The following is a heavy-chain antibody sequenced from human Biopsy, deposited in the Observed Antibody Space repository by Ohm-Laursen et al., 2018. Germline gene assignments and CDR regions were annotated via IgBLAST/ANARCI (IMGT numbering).Heavy chain of an antibody. V-gene: IGHV1-18*04. CDR2: ISTYNDDT. CDR3: ARDPGYDFWSGSDPFDI. J-gene: IGHJ3*02. CDR1: GYTFTAYG. Sequence: ASVKVSCKTSGYTFTAYGISWVRQAPGQGLEWMGWISTYNDDTNIAQKFQGRVSMTTDTSMRTAYMELRSLRSGDTAIYFCARDPGYDFWSGSDPFDIWGQGTLVTVS. D-gene: IGHD3-3*01.